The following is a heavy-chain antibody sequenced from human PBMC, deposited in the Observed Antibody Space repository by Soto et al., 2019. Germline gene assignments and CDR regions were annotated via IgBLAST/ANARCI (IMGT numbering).Heavy chain of an antibody. V-gene: IGHV3-33*01. Sequence: QVQLVESGGGVVQPGRSLRLSCVASGFTFSSHGIHWVRQAPGKGLEWVAVIWHDGSDKYYADSVKGRFTISRDNSKSTLYLQMNSLRVEDTAVYYCARGGGHMFYYFDYWGQGTLVTVSS. D-gene: IGHD5-18*01. CDR1: GFTFSSHG. J-gene: IGHJ4*02. CDR2: IWHDGSDK. CDR3: ARGGGHMFYYFDY.